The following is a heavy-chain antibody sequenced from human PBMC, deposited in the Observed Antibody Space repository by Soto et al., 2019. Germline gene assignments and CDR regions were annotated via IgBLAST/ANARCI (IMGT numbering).Heavy chain of an antibody. V-gene: IGHV1-3*05. Sequence: QVQLVQSGAEEKKPGASVKVSCKASGYTFTNYAMHWVRQAPGQRLEWMGWINAGTGNTKYSQKFQGRVTITRDTSASRAYMELSSLRAEDTAVYYCARTDRGVIIDYYCFGMDVWGQGTTVTVSS. D-gene: IGHD3-10*01. CDR2: INAGTGNT. CDR1: GYTFTNYA. J-gene: IGHJ6*02. CDR3: ARTDRGVIIDYYCFGMDV.